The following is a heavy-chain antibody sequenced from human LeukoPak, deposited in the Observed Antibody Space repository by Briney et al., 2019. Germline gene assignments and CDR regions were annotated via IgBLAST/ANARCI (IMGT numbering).Heavy chain of an antibody. CDR1: GFTFSSYA. CDR3: AKDTALMTVTTYGY. D-gene: IGHD4-17*01. CDR2: ISGSGGST. Sequence: QPGGSLRLSCAASGFTFSSYAMSWVRQAPGKGLEWVSAISGSGGSTYYADSVKGRFTISRDNSKNMLYLQMNSLRAEDTAVYYCAKDTALMTVTTYGYWGQGTLVTVSS. J-gene: IGHJ4*02. V-gene: IGHV3-23*01.